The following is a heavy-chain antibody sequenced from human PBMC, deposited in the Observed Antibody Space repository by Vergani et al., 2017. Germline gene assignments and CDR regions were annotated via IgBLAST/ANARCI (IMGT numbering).Heavy chain of an antibody. CDR3: ARGPYCSSTSCYLGYYYYGMDV. D-gene: IGHD2-2*01. CDR2: ISSSSSYI. CDR1: GFTFSSYS. J-gene: IGHJ6*02. Sequence: EVQLVESGGGLVKPGGSLRLSCAASGFTFSSYSMNWVRQAPGKGLEWVSSISSSSSYIYYADSVKGRFTISRDNAKNSLYLQMNSLRAEDTAVYYCARGPYCSSTSCYLGYYYYGMDVWGQGTTVTVSS. V-gene: IGHV3-21*01.